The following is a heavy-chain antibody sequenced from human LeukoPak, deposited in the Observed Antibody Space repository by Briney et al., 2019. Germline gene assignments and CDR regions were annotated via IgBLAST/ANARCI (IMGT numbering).Heavy chain of an antibody. Sequence: PGGSLRLSCAASGFTLNTYAMTWVRQTPGKGLEWVSCITGGGGSTYNADSVKGRFTISIDNSKNTLYLQMDSLRAEDSAVYFCAKGGFATPGSFWGQGTLVAVSS. CDR2: ITGGGGST. J-gene: IGHJ4*02. V-gene: IGHV3-23*01. D-gene: IGHD3-10*01. CDR1: GFTLNTYA. CDR3: AKGGFATPGSF.